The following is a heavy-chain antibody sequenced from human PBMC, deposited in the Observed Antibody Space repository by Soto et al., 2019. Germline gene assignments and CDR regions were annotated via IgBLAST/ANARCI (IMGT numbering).Heavy chain of an antibody. Sequence: QVQLVQSGAEVKTPGSSVKVSCKASGGTFSSYTISWVRQAPGQGLEWMGGIIPIFGTAKYAQKFQERVTITADTYTDTAYMELSSLRAEDTAMYDCTRGVDAAMVGYWGQGTLVTVSS. D-gene: IGHD5-18*01. CDR1: GGTFSSYT. CDR3: TRGVDAAMVGY. V-gene: IGHV1-69*14. CDR2: IIPIFGTA. J-gene: IGHJ4*02.